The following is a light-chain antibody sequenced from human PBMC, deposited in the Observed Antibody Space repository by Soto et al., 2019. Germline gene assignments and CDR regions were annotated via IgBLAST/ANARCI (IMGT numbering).Light chain of an antibody. CDR1: SWHSSYA. CDR2: LNSDGSH. Sequence: QPVLTQSPSASASLGASVELTCTLSSWHSSYAIAWHQQQPEKGPRYLMKLNSDGSHSKGDGIPDRFSGSSSGAERYLTISCLQSEDEADYYCHTWGTGIVFGGGTKLTVL. J-gene: IGLJ2*01. CDR3: HTWGTGIV. V-gene: IGLV4-69*01.